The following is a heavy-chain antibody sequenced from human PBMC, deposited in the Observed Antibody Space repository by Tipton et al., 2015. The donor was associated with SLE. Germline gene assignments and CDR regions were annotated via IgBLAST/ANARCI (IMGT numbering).Heavy chain of an antibody. CDR1: GFTFSDYY. D-gene: IGHD3-9*01. CDR3: AGSISTKLFDPPVDY. Sequence: GSLRLSCAASGFTFSDYYMSWIRQAPGKGLEWVSYISSSGSTIYYADSVKGRFTISRDNANNSLYLQMNSLRAEDTAVYYCAGSISTKLFDPPVDYLGQCTLVTVSS. J-gene: IGHJ4*02. V-gene: IGHV3-11*01. CDR2: ISSSGSTI.